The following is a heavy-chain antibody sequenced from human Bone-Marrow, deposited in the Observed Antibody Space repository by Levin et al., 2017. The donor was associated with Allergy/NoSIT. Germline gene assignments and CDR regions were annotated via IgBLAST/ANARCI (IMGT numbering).Heavy chain of an antibody. Sequence: VASVKVSCKVSGYTLTELSMHWVRQAPGKGLEWMGGFDPEDGETIYAQKFQGRVTMTEDTSTDTAYMELSSLRSEDTAVYYCAILTGYSYGYYDYGMDVWGQGTTVTVSS. CDR1: GYTLTELS. V-gene: IGHV1-24*01. D-gene: IGHD5-18*01. CDR3: AILTGYSYGYYDYGMDV. CDR2: FDPEDGET. J-gene: IGHJ6*02.